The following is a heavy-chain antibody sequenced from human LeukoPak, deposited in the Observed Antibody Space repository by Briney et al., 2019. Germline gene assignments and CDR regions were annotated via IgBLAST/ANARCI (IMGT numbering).Heavy chain of an antibody. D-gene: IGHD4/OR15-4a*01. Sequence: PGGSLRLSCSASGFSFSSSAMYWVRQAPGKGLEYVSGITSGGGSTDYADSVKGRFTISRDNSKNTVFLQMSSLSAEDTAVYYCTKRADYFFGFDIWGQGTMVTVSS. J-gene: IGHJ3*02. CDR1: GFSFSSSA. CDR2: ITSGGGST. CDR3: TKRADYFFGFDI. V-gene: IGHV3-64D*09.